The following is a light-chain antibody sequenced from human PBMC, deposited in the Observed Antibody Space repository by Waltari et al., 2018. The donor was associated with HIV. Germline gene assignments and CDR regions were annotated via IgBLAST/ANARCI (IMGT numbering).Light chain of an antibody. CDR1: QIIDYW. CDR3: QQYNSHSYT. Sequence: DVQMTQSPSTLSASVGDRVSITCRASQIIDYWLAWYQQKPGQPPKLLIYKTSYLESGVPTRFSGSGSGADFTLPIDGLQPEDFATSYCQQYNSHSYTFGQGTKLDIK. J-gene: IGKJ2*01. CDR2: KTS. V-gene: IGKV1-5*03.